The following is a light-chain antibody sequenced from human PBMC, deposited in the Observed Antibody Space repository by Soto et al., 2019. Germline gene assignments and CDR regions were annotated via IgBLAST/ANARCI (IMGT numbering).Light chain of an antibody. V-gene: IGKV3-15*01. CDR1: QSVNAN. CDR3: QQYNTWLWT. CDR2: GAS. Sequence: EVVMTQSPATLSVSPGERATLSCRASQSVNANLAWYQQKPGQAPRLLIHGASNRATGIPARFSGSGFGTEFILTISSLQSEDLAVYYCQQYNTWLWTFGQGTKVEI. J-gene: IGKJ1*01.